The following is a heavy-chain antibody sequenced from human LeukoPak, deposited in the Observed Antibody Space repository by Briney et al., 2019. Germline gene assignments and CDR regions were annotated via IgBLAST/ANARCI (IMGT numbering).Heavy chain of an antibody. Sequence: GGSLRLSCAASGFTFSSYTMQWVRQAPGKGLEWVSYISSSSSTIYYADSVKGRFTISRDNAKNSLYLQMNSLRAEDTAVYYCARDLAVTTYDAFDIWGQGTMVTVSS. CDR3: ARDLAVTTYDAFDI. V-gene: IGHV3-48*04. CDR1: GFTFSSYT. J-gene: IGHJ3*02. CDR2: ISSSSSTI. D-gene: IGHD4-17*01.